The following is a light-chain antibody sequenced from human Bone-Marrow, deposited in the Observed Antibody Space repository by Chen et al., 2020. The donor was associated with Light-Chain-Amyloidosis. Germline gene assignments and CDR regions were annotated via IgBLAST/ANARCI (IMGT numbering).Light chain of an antibody. CDR2: RDT. V-gene: IGLV3-25*03. CDR1: DLPTKY. J-gene: IGLJ2*01. CDR3: QSADSSGTYEVI. Sequence: SYELTQPPSVSVSPGQTARITCSGDDLPTKYAYWYQQKPGQAPVLVIHRDTERPSGIFDRFAGSNSGTTATLTISGVQAEDEADYHCQSADSSGTYEVIFGGGTKLTVL.